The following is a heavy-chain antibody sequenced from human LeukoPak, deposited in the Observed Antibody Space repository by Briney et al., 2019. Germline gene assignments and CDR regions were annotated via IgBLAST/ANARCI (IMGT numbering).Heavy chain of an antibody. CDR1: GGSFSGYY. Sequence: PSETLSLTCAVYGGSFSGYYRNWIRQSPGKGLEWIGEINHSGSTNYNPSLKSRVTISVDTPKNQFSLKLSAVTAADTAVYYCARAGPPDYCSSTSCHIGFWGQGTLVTVSS. CDR3: ARAGPPDYCSSTSCHIGF. J-gene: IGHJ4*02. V-gene: IGHV4-34*01. CDR2: INHSGST. D-gene: IGHD2-2*02.